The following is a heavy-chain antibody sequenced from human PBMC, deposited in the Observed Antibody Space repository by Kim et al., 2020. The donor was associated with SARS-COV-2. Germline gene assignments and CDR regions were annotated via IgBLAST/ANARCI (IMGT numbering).Heavy chain of an antibody. Sequence: GGSLRLSCAASGFTFSNAWMSWVRQAPGKGLEWVGRIKSKTDGGTTDYAAPVKGRFTISRDDSKNTLYLQMNSLKTEDTAVYYCTTSLGYSSGWYYYYYYGMDVWGQGTTVTVSS. CDR1: GFTFSNAW. CDR3: TTSLGYSSGWYYYYYYGMDV. V-gene: IGHV3-15*01. J-gene: IGHJ6*02. D-gene: IGHD6-19*01. CDR2: IKSKTDGGTT.